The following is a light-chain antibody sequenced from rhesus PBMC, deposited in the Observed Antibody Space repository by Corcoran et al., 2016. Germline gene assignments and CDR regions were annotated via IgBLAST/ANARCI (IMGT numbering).Light chain of an antibody. CDR2: GVS. V-gene: IGKV3-24*03. CDR1: QSVSNY. Sequence: EIVMTQSPVTLALSPGERATLSCRASQSVSNYLAWYQQKTGRAPRLLIYGVSSRATGIPDRFRCGGSGTECTLTISSREPEDVGVYFCLQSRNGPLTFGGGTNGELK. J-gene: IGKJ4*01. CDR3: LQSRNGPLT.